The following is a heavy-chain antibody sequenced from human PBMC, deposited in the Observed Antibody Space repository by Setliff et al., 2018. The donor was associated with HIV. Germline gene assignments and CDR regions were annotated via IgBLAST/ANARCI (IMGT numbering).Heavy chain of an antibody. V-gene: IGHV2-70*04. D-gene: IGHD1-7*01. Sequence: SSPTLVNPTQTLTLTCTFSGFSFNTRGMRVSWIRQPPGKALEWLARIDWDDDKFYGTSLKTRLTISKDSSKNQVVLTMTNMDPVDTATYYCARQPGTSSFYFDYWGQGTLVTVSS. CDR2: IDWDDDK. CDR3: ARQPGTSSFYFDY. CDR1: GFSFNTRGMR. J-gene: IGHJ4*02.